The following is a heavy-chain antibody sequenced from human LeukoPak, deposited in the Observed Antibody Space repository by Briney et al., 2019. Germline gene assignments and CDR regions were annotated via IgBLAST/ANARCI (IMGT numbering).Heavy chain of an antibody. CDR1: GYSFTSYW. CDR3: ARLDGMGIPPRYYFDY. V-gene: IGHV5-51*01. J-gene: IGHJ4*02. Sequence: GESLKISCKGSGYSFTSYWICWVRQMPGKGLEWMGIIYPGDSDTRYSPSFQGQVTISADKSISTAYLQWSSLKASDTAMYYCARLDGMGIPPRYYFDYWGQGTLVTVSS. CDR2: IYPGDSDT. D-gene: IGHD3/OR15-3a*01.